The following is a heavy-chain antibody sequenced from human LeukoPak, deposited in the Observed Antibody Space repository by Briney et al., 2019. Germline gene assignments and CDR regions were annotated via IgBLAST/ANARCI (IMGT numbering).Heavy chain of an antibody. CDR3: ARAARYYYYYGMDV. CDR2: INHSGST. CDR1: GGSFSGYY. J-gene: IGHJ6*02. V-gene: IGHV4-34*01. Sequence: PSQTLSLTCAVYGGSFSGYYWSWIRQPPGKGLEWIGEINHSGSTNYNPSLKSRVTISVDTSKNQFSLKLSSVTAADTAVYYCARAARYYYYYGMDVWGQGTTVTVSS.